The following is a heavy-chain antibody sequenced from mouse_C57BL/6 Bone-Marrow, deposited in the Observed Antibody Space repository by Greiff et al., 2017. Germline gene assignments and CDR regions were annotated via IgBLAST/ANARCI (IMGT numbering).Heavy chain of an antibody. D-gene: IGHD2-4*01. V-gene: IGHV14-4*01. CDR3: TRYDYDRAY. Sequence: DVKLVESGAELVRPGASVKLSCTASGFNIKDDYMHWVKQRPEQGLEWIGWIDPENGDTEYASKFQGKATITADTSSNTAYLQLSSLTSEDTAVYYCTRYDYDRAYWGQGTLVTVSA. J-gene: IGHJ3*01. CDR2: IDPENGDT. CDR1: GFNIKDDY.